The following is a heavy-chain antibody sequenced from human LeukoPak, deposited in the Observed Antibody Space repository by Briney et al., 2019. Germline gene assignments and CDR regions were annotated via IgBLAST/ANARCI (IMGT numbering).Heavy chain of an antibody. D-gene: IGHD3-10*01. CDR1: GYTFTSYG. J-gene: IGHJ3*02. CDR2: IISYNGNT. Sequence: ASVKVSCKASGYTFTSYGISWVRQAPGQGLEWMGWIISYNGNTNYAQKLQGRVTMTTDTSTSTAYMELRSLRSDDTAVYYCARVTMVRGVIIRNDAFDIWGQGTMVTVSS. V-gene: IGHV1-18*01. CDR3: ARVTMVRGVIIRNDAFDI.